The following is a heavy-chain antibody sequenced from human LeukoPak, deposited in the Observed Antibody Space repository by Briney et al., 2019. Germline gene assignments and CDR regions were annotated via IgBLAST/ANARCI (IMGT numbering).Heavy chain of an antibody. CDR3: ARGSASSLYSSSWPDY. V-gene: IGHV1-8*01. CDR2: KNPNRGNT. D-gene: IGHD6-13*01. CDR1: GYTFTSYD. Sequence: GASVKVSCKASGYTFTSYDINWVRQATGQGLEWMGWKNPNRGNTGYAQKFQGRVTITRTTSISTAYMELSSLRSEDTAVYYCARGSASSLYSSSWPDYWGQGTLVTVSS. J-gene: IGHJ4*02.